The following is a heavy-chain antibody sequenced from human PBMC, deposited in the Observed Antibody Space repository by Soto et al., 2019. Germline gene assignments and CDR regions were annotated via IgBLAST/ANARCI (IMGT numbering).Heavy chain of an antibody. D-gene: IGHD3-9*01. V-gene: IGHV5-51*01. CDR2: IYPGDSDT. J-gene: IGHJ6*02. Sequence: GESLKISCKGSGYSFTSYWIGWVRQMPGKGLEWMGIIYPGDSDTRYSPSFQGQVTISADKSISTAYLQWSSLKASDTAMYYCARRQYYDILTGSNYYSMDVWGQRTTVTFSS. CDR3: ARRQYYDILTGSNYYSMDV. CDR1: GYSFTSYW.